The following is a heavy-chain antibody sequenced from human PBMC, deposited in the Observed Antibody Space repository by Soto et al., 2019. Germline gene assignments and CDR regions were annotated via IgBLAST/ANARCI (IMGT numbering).Heavy chain of an antibody. V-gene: IGHV4-30-4*01. CDR3: GTVRASWYVDY. D-gene: IGHD2-2*01. CDR2: ISYSWNT. J-gene: IGHJ4*02. Sequence: QVQLQESGPGLVKPSQTLSLTCTVSGGSSSSGGYYWSWIRQPPGKGLEWIAYISYSWNTYYNPSLKSRISISADTCKNQFSLELKSVTVADTAVYYCGTVRASWYVDYWGQGTLVTVSS. CDR1: GGSSSSGGYY.